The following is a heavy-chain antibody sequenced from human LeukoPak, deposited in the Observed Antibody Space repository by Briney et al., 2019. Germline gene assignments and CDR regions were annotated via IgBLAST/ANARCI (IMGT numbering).Heavy chain of an antibody. CDR2: ISYDGSNK. CDR3: AKDSTPMVRGVIRFGYFDY. Sequence: GRSLRLSCAASGFTFSSYGMHWVRQAPGKGLEWVAVISYDGSNKYYADSVKGRFTISRDNSKNTLYLQMNSLRAEDTAVYYGAKDSTPMVRGVIRFGYFDYWGQGTLVTVSS. CDR1: GFTFSSYG. V-gene: IGHV3-30*18. J-gene: IGHJ4*02. D-gene: IGHD3-10*01.